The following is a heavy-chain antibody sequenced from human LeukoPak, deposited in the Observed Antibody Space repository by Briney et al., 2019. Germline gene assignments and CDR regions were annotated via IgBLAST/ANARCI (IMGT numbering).Heavy chain of an antibody. V-gene: IGHV3-30-3*01. CDR2: ISDDGSNK. J-gene: IGHJ5*02. CDR3: ARNIRFLEWLFPRGWFDP. CDR1: GFTFNNYA. Sequence: GSLRLSCAASGFTFNNYAIHWVRQAPGKGLEWVALISDDGSNKYYADSVKGRFTISRDNSKNTLFLQMNSLRAEDTALYYCARNIRFLEWLFPRGWFDPWGQGTLVTVSS. D-gene: IGHD3-3*01.